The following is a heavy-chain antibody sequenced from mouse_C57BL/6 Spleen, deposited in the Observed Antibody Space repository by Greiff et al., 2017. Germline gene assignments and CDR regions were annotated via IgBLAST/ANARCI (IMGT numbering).Heavy chain of an antibody. D-gene: IGHD6-1*01. Sequence: EVKLVESVAELVRPGASVKLSCTASGFNIKNTYMHWVKQRPEQGLEWIGRIDPANGNTKYAPKFQGKATIHADTSSNTAYLQLSSLTSDDTAIYYCARSLLQAWCAYWGQGTLVTVSA. CDR3: ARSLLQAWCAY. CDR1: GFNIKNTY. J-gene: IGHJ3*01. V-gene: IGHV14-3*01. CDR2: IDPANGNT.